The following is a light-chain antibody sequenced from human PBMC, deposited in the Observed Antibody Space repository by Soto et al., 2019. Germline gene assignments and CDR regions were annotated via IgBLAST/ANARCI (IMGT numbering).Light chain of an antibody. Sequence: ENLRTHFPTTPSVFPGEGTTPSSNASQNVYNNLARYQQKPGQPPRPPIYDASTRATGILAKFRGRGYGAKFTLTISSLQFEDFAVYFCQDCRNWPLTFGGGTKVDIK. CDR3: QDCRNWPLT. V-gene: IGKV3-15*01. CDR2: DAS. J-gene: IGKJ4*01. CDR1: QNVYNN.